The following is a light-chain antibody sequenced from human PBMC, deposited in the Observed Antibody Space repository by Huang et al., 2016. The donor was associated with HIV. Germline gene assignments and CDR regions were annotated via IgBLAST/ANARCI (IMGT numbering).Light chain of an antibody. Sequence: DIQMTQSPSSLSASIGDRVIITCRASQDIGRLLNWYQQKPGKAPQLLIYEAAVLQTGVHSRFSGSGSGTHFTLTIRSLLPEDFATYYCQQSYSPSPFTFGLGTILDI. J-gene: IGKJ2*01. CDR2: EAA. V-gene: IGKV1-39*01. CDR1: QDIGRL. CDR3: QQSYSPSPFT.